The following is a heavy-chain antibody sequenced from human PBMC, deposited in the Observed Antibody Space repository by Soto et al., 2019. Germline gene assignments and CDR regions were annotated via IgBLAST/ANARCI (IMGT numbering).Heavy chain of an antibody. CDR1: GGSISSYY. CDR2: IYYSGST. V-gene: IGHV4-59*08. Sequence: PSETLSLTCTVSGGSISSYYWSWIRQPPGKGLEWIGYIYYSGSTNYNPSLKSRVTISVDTSKNQFSLKLSSVTAADTAVYYCARRDGYGYLDYWGQGTLVTVSS. CDR3: ARRDGYGYLDY. D-gene: IGHD3-10*01. J-gene: IGHJ4*02.